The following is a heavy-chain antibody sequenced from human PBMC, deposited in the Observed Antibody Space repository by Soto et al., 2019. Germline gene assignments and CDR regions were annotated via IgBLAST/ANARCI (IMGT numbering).Heavy chain of an antibody. CDR1: GGSFSGYY. J-gene: IGHJ4*02. D-gene: IGHD6-13*01. CDR3: ARDPSSSWDHFDY. Sequence: QVQLQQWGAGLLKPSETLSLTCAVYGGSFSGYYWSWIRQPPGKGLEWIGEINHSGSTNYNPSLKSRVTISVYTSKNQFSLKLSSVTAADTAVYYCARDPSSSWDHFDYWGQGTLVTVSS. V-gene: IGHV4-34*01. CDR2: INHSGST.